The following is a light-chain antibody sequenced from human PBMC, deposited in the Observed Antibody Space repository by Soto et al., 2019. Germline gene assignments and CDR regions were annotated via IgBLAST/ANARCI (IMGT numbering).Light chain of an antibody. CDR3: AAWDDSLRGPV. V-gene: IGLV1-47*01. Sequence: QSVLTQPPSASGTPGQSVTISCSGGSSNIGTNYVYWYQQLPGTAPKLLMSRNNQRPSGVRDRFSGSKSGSSASLAISGLRSEDAADYYGAAWDDSLRGPVFGGGTKLTVL. CDR2: RNN. J-gene: IGLJ3*02. CDR1: SSNIGTNY.